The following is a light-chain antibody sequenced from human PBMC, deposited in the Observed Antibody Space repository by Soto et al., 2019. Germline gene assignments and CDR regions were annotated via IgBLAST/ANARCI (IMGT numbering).Light chain of an antibody. V-gene: IGLV2-14*01. Sequence: QSVLTQPASVSGSPGQSITIPCTGTNSDVGAYNYVSWYQHHPGKAPKLMIYEVFIRPSGVSSRFSGSKSGSTASLTTSGLLAEDEADYYCSSYTTTNTLYVFGTGTKLTVL. J-gene: IGLJ1*01. CDR1: NSDVGAYNY. CDR3: SSYTTTNTLYV. CDR2: EVF.